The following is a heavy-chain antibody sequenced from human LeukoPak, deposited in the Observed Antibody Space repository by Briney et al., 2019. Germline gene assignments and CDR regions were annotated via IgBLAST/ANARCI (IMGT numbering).Heavy chain of an antibody. CDR1: GFTFSSYW. CDR2: INSDGSST. CDR3: ARSVTFDI. D-gene: IGHD2-21*02. V-gene: IGHV3-74*01. Sequence: GGSLRLSCAASGFTFSSYWMHWVRQAPGKGPVWVSRINSDGSSTSYADSVKGRFTISRDNAKNTLYLQMNSLRAEDTAVYYCARSVTFDIWGQGTMVTVSS. J-gene: IGHJ3*02.